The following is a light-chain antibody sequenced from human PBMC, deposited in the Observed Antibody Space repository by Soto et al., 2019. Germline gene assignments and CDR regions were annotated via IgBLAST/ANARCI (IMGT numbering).Light chain of an antibody. J-gene: IGLJ2*01. CDR2: SNN. CDR3: AAWDDSLNGVV. V-gene: IGLV1-44*01. Sequence: QAVVTQPPSASGTPGQRVTISCSGSSSNIKINTVNWYQQLPGTAPKLLIYSNNQRPSGVPDRFSGSKSGTSASLAISGLQSEDEADYYCAAWDDSLNGVVFGGGTKLTVL. CDR1: SSNIKINT.